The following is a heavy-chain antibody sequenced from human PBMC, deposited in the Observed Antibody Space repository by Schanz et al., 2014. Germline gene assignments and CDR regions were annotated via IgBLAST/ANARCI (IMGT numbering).Heavy chain of an antibody. CDR2: ITKSGDR. V-gene: IGHV1-2*02. CDR1: GYTFTGHH. J-gene: IGHJ4*02. CDR3: ARSGSSNWYFFDY. Sequence: QVQLVQSGAELRKPGTSVKVSCKTSGYTFTGHHMHWVRQAPGQGLEWMGWITKSGDRNYAQKFQGRVTMTRDTLASTAYMEVSSLRSEDTAVYYCARSGSSNWYFFDYWGQGTLVTVSS. D-gene: IGHD6-13*01.